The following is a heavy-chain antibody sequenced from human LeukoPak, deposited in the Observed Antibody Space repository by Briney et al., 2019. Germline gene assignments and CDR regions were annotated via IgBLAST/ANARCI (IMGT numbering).Heavy chain of an antibody. CDR1: GYTFTSYY. Sequence: ASVKVSCKASGYTFTSYYMHWVRQAPGQGLEWMGIINPSGGSTSYAQKFQGRVTMTRDTSTSTVYMELSSLRSEDTAVYYCARGAIFGVVIISQHFDYWGQGTLVTVSS. D-gene: IGHD3-3*01. CDR2: INPSGGST. J-gene: IGHJ4*02. CDR3: ARGAIFGVVIISQHFDY. V-gene: IGHV1-46*01.